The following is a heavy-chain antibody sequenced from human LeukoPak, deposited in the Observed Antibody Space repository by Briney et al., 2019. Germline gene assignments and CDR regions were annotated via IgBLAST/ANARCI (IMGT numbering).Heavy chain of an antibody. CDR2: IYYTGSP. V-gene: IGHV4-39*02. Sequence: SETLSPTCTVSGGSISSSGFYWGWIRQPPGKGLEWIASIYYTGSPYYNPSLKSRVTMSVDTSKNQFSLRLSSVTAADTAVYYCAREFPPHCSSTSCYPDHWGQGTLVTVAS. CDR1: GGSISSSGFY. J-gene: IGHJ5*02. CDR3: AREFPPHCSSTSCYPDH. D-gene: IGHD2-2*01.